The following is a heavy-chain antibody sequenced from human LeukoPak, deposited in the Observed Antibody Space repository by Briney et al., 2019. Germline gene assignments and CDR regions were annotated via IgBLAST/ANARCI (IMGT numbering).Heavy chain of an antibody. CDR3: ASRVNTAMVTTPFDY. V-gene: IGHV4-34*01. Sequence: PSETLSLTCAVYGGSFSGYYWSWIRQPPGKGLKWIGEINHSGSTNYNPSLKSRVTISVDTSKNQFSLKLSSVTAADTAVYYCASRVNTAMVTTPFDYWGQGTLVTVSS. D-gene: IGHD5-18*01. CDR1: GGSFSGYY. J-gene: IGHJ4*02. CDR2: INHSGST.